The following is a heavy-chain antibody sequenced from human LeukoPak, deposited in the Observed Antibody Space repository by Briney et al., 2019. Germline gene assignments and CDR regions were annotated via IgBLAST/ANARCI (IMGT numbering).Heavy chain of an antibody. J-gene: IGHJ6*03. CDR1: GFIFSSYE. Sequence: PGGSLRLSCAASGFIFSSYEMNWVRQAPGKGLVWVSRINSDGSSTSYADSVKGRFTISRDNAKNTLYLQMNSLRAEDTAVYYCARAPEMANYYYYMDVWGKGTTVTISS. CDR3: ARAPEMANYYYYMDV. D-gene: IGHD5-24*01. CDR2: INSDGSST. V-gene: IGHV3-74*01.